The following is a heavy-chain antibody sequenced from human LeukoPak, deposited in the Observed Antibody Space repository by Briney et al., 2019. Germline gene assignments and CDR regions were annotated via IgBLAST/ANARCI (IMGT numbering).Heavy chain of an antibody. CDR3: ARGAYGDWYFDL. D-gene: IGHD4/OR15-4a*01. J-gene: IGHJ2*01. Sequence: GGSLRLSCAASGFTFNRYSMNWVRQAPGKGLEWISYITSSNSTAHYADSVKSRFTISRDYAENSLFLQMSSLRAEDTAVYYCARGAYGDWYFDLWGRGTLVTVSS. CDR1: GFTFNRYS. V-gene: IGHV3-48*04. CDR2: ITSSNSTA.